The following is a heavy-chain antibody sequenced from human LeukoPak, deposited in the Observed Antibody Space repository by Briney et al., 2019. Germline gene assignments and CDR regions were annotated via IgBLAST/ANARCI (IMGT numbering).Heavy chain of an antibody. CDR3: ARTDYYGSGSYLDY. CDR2: IYHSGST. D-gene: IGHD3-10*01. V-gene: IGHV4-38-2*02. CDR1: GYSISSGYY. J-gene: IGHJ4*02. Sequence: SETLSLTCTVSGYSISSGYYWGWIRQPPGKGLVWIGSIYHSGSTYYNPSLKSRVTISVDTSKNQFSLKPSSVTAADTAVYYCARTDYYGSGSYLDYWGQGTLVTVSS.